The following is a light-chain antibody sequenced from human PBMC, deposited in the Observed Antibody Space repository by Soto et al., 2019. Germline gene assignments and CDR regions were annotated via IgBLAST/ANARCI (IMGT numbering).Light chain of an antibody. Sequence: DIQMTQSPASLSASVGDRVTITCRASQSISSYLNWYQQNPGKAPKLLIYAASSFQSGVPSRYSGSGSGTDFTLASSSLKTEDFATYYCQETYSTPLTLGQGTKVVIK. CDR3: QETYSTPLT. J-gene: IGKJ1*01. V-gene: IGKV1-39*01. CDR1: QSISSY. CDR2: AAS.